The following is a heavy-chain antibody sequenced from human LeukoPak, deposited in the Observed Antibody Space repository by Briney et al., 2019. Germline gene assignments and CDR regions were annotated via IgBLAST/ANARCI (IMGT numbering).Heavy chain of an antibody. CDR1: GGTFSSYA. J-gene: IGHJ3*02. Sequence: ASVKVSCKASGGTFSSYAISWVRQAPGQGLEWMGGIIPIFGTANYAQKFQGRVTITTDESTSTAYMELSSLRSEDTAVYYCARRWVSTLYSSSWYLGDAFDIWGQGTMVTVSS. V-gene: IGHV1-69*05. D-gene: IGHD6-13*01. CDR2: IIPIFGTA. CDR3: ARRWVSTLYSSSWYLGDAFDI.